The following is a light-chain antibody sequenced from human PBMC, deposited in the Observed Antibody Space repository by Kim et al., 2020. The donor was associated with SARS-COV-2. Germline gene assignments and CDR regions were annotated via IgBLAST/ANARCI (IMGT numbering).Light chain of an antibody. Sequence: SSELTQDPAVSVALGQTVSITCQGDSLRTYYASWYQQKPGQAPILVIYGKNNRPSGIPDRFSGSSSGNTASLTVSGAQAVDEADYYCTCRDKSGDHVVFG. CDR2: GKN. V-gene: IGLV3-19*01. CDR1: SLRTYY. J-gene: IGLJ2*01. CDR3: TCRDKSGDHVV.